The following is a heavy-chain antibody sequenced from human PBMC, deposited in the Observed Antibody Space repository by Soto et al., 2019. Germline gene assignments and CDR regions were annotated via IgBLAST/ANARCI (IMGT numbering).Heavy chain of an antibody. CDR2: ISYDGSNK. V-gene: IGHV3-30*18. CDR1: GFTFSSYG. CDR3: AKEGYCSGGSCYYAFDI. Sequence: HPGGSLRLSCAASGFTFSSYGMHWVRQAPGKGLEWVAVISYDGSNKYYADSVKGRFTISRDNSKNTLYLQMNSLRAEDTAVYYCAKEGYCSGGSCYYAFDIWGQGTMVTVSS. J-gene: IGHJ3*02. D-gene: IGHD2-15*01.